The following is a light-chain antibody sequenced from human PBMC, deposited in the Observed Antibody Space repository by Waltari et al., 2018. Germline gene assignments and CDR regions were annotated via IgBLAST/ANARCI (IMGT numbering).Light chain of an antibody. CDR3: QQYNNWPLT. Sequence: EIVMTQSPATLSVSPGERATLSCRASQSVSNNLAWYQQKRGQAPRLLIYGASTRATGIPARFSGSGSGTEFTLTISSMQSEDFAVYYCQQYNNWPLTVGGGTKVEIK. V-gene: IGKV3-15*01. CDR1: QSVSNN. J-gene: IGKJ4*01. CDR2: GAS.